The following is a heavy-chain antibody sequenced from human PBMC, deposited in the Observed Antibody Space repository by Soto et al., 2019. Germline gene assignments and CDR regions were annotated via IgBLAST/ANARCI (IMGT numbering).Heavy chain of an antibody. V-gene: IGHV4-31*03. CDR3: ARERDYGDDPTGVDY. D-gene: IGHD4-17*01. Sequence: QVPLQESGPGLVKPSQTLSLTCTVSGGSISSGGYYWSWIRQHPGKGLEWIGYIYYSGSTYYNPSLKSRVTISVDTSKNQFSLKLSSVTAADTAVYYCARERDYGDDPTGVDYWGQGTLVTVSS. J-gene: IGHJ4*02. CDR1: GGSISSGGYY. CDR2: IYYSGST.